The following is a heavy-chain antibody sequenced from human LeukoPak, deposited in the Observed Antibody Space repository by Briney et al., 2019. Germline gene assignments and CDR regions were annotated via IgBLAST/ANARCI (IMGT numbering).Heavy chain of an antibody. J-gene: IGHJ5*02. V-gene: IGHV4-59*01. CDR2: IYYNGST. CDR3: ARGLNWFDP. Sequence: TSETLSLNCTVSGGSISYYYWNWIRQPPGQGLEWIGYIYYNGSTNYNPSLKSRVTISVDTSKNQFSLRMSAVTAADTAVYYCARGLNWFDPWGQGTLLTVSS. CDR1: GGSISYYY.